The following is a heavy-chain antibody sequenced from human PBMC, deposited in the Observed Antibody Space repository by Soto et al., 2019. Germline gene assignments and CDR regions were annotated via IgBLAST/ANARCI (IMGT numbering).Heavy chain of an antibody. V-gene: IGHV4-34*01. D-gene: IGHD1-26*01. J-gene: IGHJ3*02. Sequence: QVQLQQWGAGLLKPSETLSLTCAVYGGSFSGYYWSWIRQPPGKGLEWIGEINHSGSTNYNPSLKSXXTXSXXTPQTQFSLKLSSVTAADTAVYYGARGGSRGAREIWGQGTMVTVSS. CDR3: ARGGSRGAREI. CDR2: INHSGST. CDR1: GGSFSGYY.